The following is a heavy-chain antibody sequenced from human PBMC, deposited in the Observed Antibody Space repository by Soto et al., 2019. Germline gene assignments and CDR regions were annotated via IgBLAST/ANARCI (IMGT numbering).Heavy chain of an antibody. V-gene: IGHV1-18*01. CDR2: SVANSGNR. D-gene: IGHD3-10*01. CDR1: GYPFSTYG. CDR3: ARVAGDGSGNRFFDN. J-gene: IGHJ4*02. Sequence: QVQLVQSGAEVTKPGASVKVSCKTSGYPFSTYGLSWVRQAPGQGLEWMGWSVANSGNRIYAQKFQGRVTMYTDRSTNTGYMELRSLTSDDSALYYCARVAGDGSGNRFFDNWGQGTLVTVS.